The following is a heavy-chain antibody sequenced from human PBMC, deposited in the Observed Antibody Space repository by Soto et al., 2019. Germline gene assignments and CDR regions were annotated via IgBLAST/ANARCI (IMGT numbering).Heavy chain of an antibody. J-gene: IGHJ4*02. V-gene: IGHV4-59*01. CDR3: ARGGTGQWLVLDY. Sequence: SETLSLTCTVSGGSISSYYWSWIRQPPGKGLEWIGYIYYSGSTNYNPSLKSRVTISVDTSKNQFSLKLSSVTAADTAVYYCARGGTGQWLVLDYWGQGTLVTVSS. D-gene: IGHD6-19*01. CDR2: IYYSGST. CDR1: GGSISSYY.